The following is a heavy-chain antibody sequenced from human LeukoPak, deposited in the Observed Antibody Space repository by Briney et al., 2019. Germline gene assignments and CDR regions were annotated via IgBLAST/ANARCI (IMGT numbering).Heavy chain of an antibody. J-gene: IGHJ6*02. V-gene: IGHV3-23*01. CDR3: AKEEGIVVVPAAILVHYGMDV. CDR2: ISGSGGST. D-gene: IGHD2-2*01. CDR1: GFTFSSYA. Sequence: GGSLRLSCAASGFTFSSYAMSWVRQAPGNGLEWVSAISGSGGSTYYADSVKGRFTISRDNSKNTLYLQMTSLRAEDTAVYYCAKEEGIVVVPAAILVHYGMDVWGQGTTVTVSS.